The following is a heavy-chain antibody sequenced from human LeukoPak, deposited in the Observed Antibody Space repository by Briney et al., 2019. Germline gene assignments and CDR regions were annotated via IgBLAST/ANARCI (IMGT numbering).Heavy chain of an antibody. J-gene: IGHJ4*02. V-gene: IGHV5-51*01. CDR3: ARLPSRYSSSWPDFTPSIDY. CDR2: IYPGDSHT. CDR1: GYTFTSYW. Sequence: GESLKISCKGSGYTFTSYWIGWVRQMPGKGLEWMGIIYPGDSHTRYSPSFQGQVTISADKSISTAYLQWSSLKASDTAIYYCARLPSRYSSSWPDFTPSIDYWGRGTLVTVSS. D-gene: IGHD6-13*01.